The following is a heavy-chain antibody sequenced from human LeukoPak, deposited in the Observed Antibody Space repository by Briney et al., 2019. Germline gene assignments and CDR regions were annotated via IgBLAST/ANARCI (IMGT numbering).Heavy chain of an antibody. J-gene: IGHJ4*02. V-gene: IGHV3-7*01. D-gene: IGHD3-22*01. CDR1: GFTFSSYW. CDR2: IKQDGSEK. Sequence: GGSLRLSCAASGFTFSSYWMSWVRRAPGKGLNRGANIKQDGSEKYYVDSVKGRFTISRDNAKNSLYLQMNSLRAEDTAVYYCAKRTMIVVVIAPPFDYWGQGTLVTVSS. CDR3: AKRTMIVVVIAPPFDY.